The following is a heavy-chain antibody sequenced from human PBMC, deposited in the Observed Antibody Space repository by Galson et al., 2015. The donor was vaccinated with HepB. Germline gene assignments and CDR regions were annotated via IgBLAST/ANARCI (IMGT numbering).Heavy chain of an antibody. J-gene: IGHJ4*02. CDR2: ISYDGSNK. CDR1: GFTFSSYA. V-gene: IGHV3-30-3*02. CDR3: AKTPFHDYGDYPLLGYFDY. Sequence: SLRLSCAASGFTFSSYAMHWVRQAPGKGLEWVAVISYDGSNKYYADSVKGRFTISRDNSKNTLYLQMNSLRAEDTAVYYCAKTPFHDYGDYPLLGYFDYWGQGTLVTVSS. D-gene: IGHD4-17*01.